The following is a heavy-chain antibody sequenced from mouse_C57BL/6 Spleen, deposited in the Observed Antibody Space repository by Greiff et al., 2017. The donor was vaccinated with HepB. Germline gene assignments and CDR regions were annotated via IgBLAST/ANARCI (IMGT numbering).Heavy chain of an antibody. V-gene: IGHV1-82*01. J-gene: IGHJ1*03. CDR3: ARWEIYYGNYGWYFDV. CDR1: GYAFSSSW. D-gene: IGHD2-1*01. CDR2: IYPGDGDT. Sequence: VQVVESGPELVKPGASVKISCKASGYAFSSSWMNWVKQRPGKGLEWIGLIYPGDGDTNYNGKFKGKATLTADKSSSTAYMQLSSLTSEDSAVYFCARWEIYYGNYGWYFDVWGTGTTVTVSS.